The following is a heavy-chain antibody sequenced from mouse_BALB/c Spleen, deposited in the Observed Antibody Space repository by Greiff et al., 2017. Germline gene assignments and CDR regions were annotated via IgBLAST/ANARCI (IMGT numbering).Heavy chain of an antibody. D-gene: IGHD2-1*01. Sequence: VQLQQSGAGLVKPGASVKLSCKASGYTFTEYIIHWVKQRSGQGLEWIGWFYPGSGSIKYNEKFKDKATLTADKSSSTVYMELSRLTSEDSVYFCARHEGGNYVAWFAYWGQGTLVTVSA. CDR3: ARHEGGNYVAWFAY. CDR1: GYTFTEYI. CDR2: FYPGSGSI. V-gene: IGHV1-62-2*01. J-gene: IGHJ3*01.